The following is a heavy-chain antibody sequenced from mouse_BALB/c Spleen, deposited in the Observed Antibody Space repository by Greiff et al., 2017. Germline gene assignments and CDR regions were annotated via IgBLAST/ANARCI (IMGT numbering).Heavy chain of an antibody. Sequence: EVQLKVSGAELVRSGASVKLSCTASGFNIKDYYMHWVKQRPEQGLEWIGWIDPENGDTEYAPKFQGKATMTADTSSNTAYLQLSSLTSEDTAVYYCNYGNYGYFDYWGQGTTLTVSS. CDR1: GFNIKDYY. CDR3: NYGNYGYFDY. CDR2: IDPENGDT. J-gene: IGHJ2*01. D-gene: IGHD2-1*01. V-gene: IGHV14-4*02.